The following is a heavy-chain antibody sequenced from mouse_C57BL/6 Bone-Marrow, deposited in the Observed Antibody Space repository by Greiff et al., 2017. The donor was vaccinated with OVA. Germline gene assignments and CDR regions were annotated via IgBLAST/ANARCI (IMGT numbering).Heavy chain of an antibody. D-gene: IGHD1-1*01. CDR1: GYSITSGYD. CDR3: AREGYYYCSWYFDV. CDR2: ISYSGST. Sequence: EVQLVESGPGMVKPSQSLSLTCTVTGYSITSGYDWHWIRHFPGNKLEWMGYISYSGSTNYNPSLKSRISITHDTSKNHFFLKLNSVTTEDTATYYCAREGYYYCSWYFDVWGTGTTVTVSS. V-gene: IGHV3-1*01. J-gene: IGHJ1*03.